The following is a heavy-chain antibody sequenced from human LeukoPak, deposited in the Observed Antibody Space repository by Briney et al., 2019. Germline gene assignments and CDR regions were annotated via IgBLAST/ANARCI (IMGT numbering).Heavy chain of an antibody. Sequence: TGGSLRLSCAASGFTFYNYGMHWVRQAPGKGLEWVAVISHDGSNIHYGDSVKGRFTISRDNSKNTLYLQMNSLRVEDTAVYYCAKDPYRVVVATGNYLDPWGQGTLVTVS. CDR1: GFTFYNYG. V-gene: IGHV3-30*18. CDR3: AKDPYRVVVATGNYLDP. CDR2: ISHDGSNI. D-gene: IGHD2-21*01. J-gene: IGHJ5*02.